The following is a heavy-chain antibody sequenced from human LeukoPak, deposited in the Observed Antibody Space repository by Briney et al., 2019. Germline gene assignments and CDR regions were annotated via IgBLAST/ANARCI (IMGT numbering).Heavy chain of an antibody. CDR1: GFTFSSYW. Sequence: GGSLRLSCAASGFTFSSYWMSWVRQAPGKGLEWVAVISYDGSNKYYADSVKGRFTISRDNSKNTLYLQMNSLRAEDTAVYYCARDSLSSTSSRFDPWGQGTLVTVSS. CDR2: ISYDGSNK. J-gene: IGHJ5*02. V-gene: IGHV3-30-3*01. CDR3: ARDSLSSTSSRFDP. D-gene: IGHD2-2*01.